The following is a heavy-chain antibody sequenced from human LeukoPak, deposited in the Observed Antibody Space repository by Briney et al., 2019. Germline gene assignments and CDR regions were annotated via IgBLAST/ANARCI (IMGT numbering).Heavy chain of an antibody. CDR3: AGGITGGDY. Sequence: ASVKVSCKASGYTFTDYYTHWVRQDPGQGLEWMGWINPNGGGTNYAQKFQGRVTVTRDTSINTAYMELSSLRSDDTALYYCAGGITGGDYWGQGTLVTVSS. J-gene: IGHJ4*02. V-gene: IGHV1-2*02. D-gene: IGHD1-14*01. CDR1: GYTFTDYY. CDR2: INPNGGGT.